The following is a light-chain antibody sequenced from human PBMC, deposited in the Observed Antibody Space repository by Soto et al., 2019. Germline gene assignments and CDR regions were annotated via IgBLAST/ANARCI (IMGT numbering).Light chain of an antibody. CDR3: QQYGSSFP. Sequence: EIVLTQSPATLSLSPGERATLSCRASQTDDSRYLAWYQQKPGQAPRLLIYGASIRASGIPDRVSGSASGTDFTLTINRLEPEDLAVYYCQQYGSSFPFGRGTRVEIK. CDR2: GAS. V-gene: IGKV3-20*01. CDR1: QTDDSRY. J-gene: IGKJ1*01.